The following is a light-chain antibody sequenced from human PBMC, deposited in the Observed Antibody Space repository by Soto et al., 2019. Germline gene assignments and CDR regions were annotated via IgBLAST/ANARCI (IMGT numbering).Light chain of an antibody. Sequence: EIVVTQSPATLSLSPGEIATLYFSASQTVSGNLAWYQQRPGQAPRPLIYGVSIRATGIPARFSGSASGTVFTLTISSLQSEDFAVYYCQQYDSPPWTFGQGTKVDIK. V-gene: IGKV3-15*01. CDR3: QQYDSPPWT. CDR2: GVS. CDR1: QTVSGN. J-gene: IGKJ1*01.